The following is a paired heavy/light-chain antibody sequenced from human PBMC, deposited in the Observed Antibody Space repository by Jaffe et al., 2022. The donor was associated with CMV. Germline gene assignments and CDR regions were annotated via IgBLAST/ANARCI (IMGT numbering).Light chain of an antibody. Sequence: DIQMTQSPSSLSASVGDRVTITCQASQDIRKYLNWYQQQSGKAPHFLIYDASNLGKGVPSRFSGSGSGTDFTFTISSLQPEDVGTYYCQQYDTFPWTFGQGTKVEL. V-gene: IGKV1-33*01. CDR2: DAS. CDR1: QDIRKY. CDR3: QQYDTFPWT. J-gene: IGKJ1*01.
Heavy chain of an antibody. CDR3: ARVTSSREPSYYYYYMDV. Sequence: QGQLVQSGAEVKKPGASVKVSCQASGYTFTNYDITWVRQAPGQGLEWMGWMSAYNGNTNYAEQFQGRVIMTTDTSTNTAYMELRSLRSDDTAVYYCARVTSSREPSYYYYYMDVWGKGTTVTVSS. J-gene: IGHJ6*03. CDR2: MSAYNGNT. CDR1: GYTFTNYD. D-gene: IGHD1-26*01. V-gene: IGHV1-18*04.